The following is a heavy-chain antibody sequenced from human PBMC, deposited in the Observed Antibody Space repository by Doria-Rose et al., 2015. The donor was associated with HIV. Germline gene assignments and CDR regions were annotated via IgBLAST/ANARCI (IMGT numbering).Heavy chain of an antibody. D-gene: IGHD6-13*01. V-gene: IGHV2-26*01. J-gene: IGHJ4*02. CDR3: ARIKSSRWYHKYYFDF. CDR1: GVSLSSPGMG. Sequence: SGPVLVKPTETLTLTCTVSGVSLSSPGMGVSWIRQPPGKALEWLANIFSDDERSYKTFLKSRLTISRDTSKSQVVLTMTDMDPVDTATYYCARIKSSRWYHKYYFDFWGQGTLVIVSA. CDR2: IFSDDER.